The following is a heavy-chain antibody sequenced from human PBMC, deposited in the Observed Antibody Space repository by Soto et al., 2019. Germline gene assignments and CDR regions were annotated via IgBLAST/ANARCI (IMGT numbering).Heavy chain of an antibody. D-gene: IGHD5-12*01. CDR3: ARGYSGYDAALDY. V-gene: IGHV4-59*01. J-gene: IGHJ4*01. CDR2: IYNSERS. Sequence: SETLSLTCTVSGGSMSSYYWTWIRQPPGKGLEWIGYIYNSERSNYSPSLKSRVTMSIDTSKNQFSLKLTSVTAADTAVYYCARGYSGYDAALDYWGQGTLVTVSS. CDR1: GGSMSSYY.